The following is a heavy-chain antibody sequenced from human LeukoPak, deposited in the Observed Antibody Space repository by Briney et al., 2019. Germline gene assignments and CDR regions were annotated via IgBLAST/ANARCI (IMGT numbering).Heavy chain of an antibody. V-gene: IGHV3-53*05. CDR1: GFTVSSNY. D-gene: IGHD2-2*01. CDR2: IYSGGST. J-gene: IGHJ4*02. Sequence: PGGSLRLSCAASGFTVSSNYMSWVRQAPGKGLEWVSVIYSGGSTYYADSVKGRFTISRDNAKNSLYLQMNSLRAEDMALYYCAKEGYCSSTSCQGYFDYWGQGTLVTVSS. CDR3: AKEGYCSSTSCQGYFDY.